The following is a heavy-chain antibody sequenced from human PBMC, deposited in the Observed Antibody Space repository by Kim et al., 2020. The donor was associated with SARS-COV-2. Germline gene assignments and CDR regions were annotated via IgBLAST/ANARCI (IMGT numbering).Heavy chain of an antibody. J-gene: IGHJ6*03. V-gene: IGHV7-4-1*02. D-gene: IGHD6-13*01. CDR1: GYTFTSYA. Sequence: ASVKVSCKASGYTFTSYAMNWVRQAPGQGLEWIGWINTNTGNPTYAQGFTGRFVFSLDTSVSTAYLQISSLKAEDTAVYYCARDGSSWYPSIFYYYYYMDVWGKGTTVTVPS. CDR3: ARDGSSWYPSIFYYYYYMDV. CDR2: INTNTGNP.